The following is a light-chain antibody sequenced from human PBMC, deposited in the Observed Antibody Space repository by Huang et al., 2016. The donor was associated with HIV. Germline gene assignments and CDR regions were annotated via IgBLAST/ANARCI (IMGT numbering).Light chain of an antibody. Sequence: DIQMTQSPSSLSASVGDRISITCRASQTISTFLNWYQQKPGKAPKLLIYAASNLQSGFSSRFSCTGSGTLFTLTVTGLLPDDFATYFCQQTSSVPLTFGGGTKVEMK. J-gene: IGKJ4*01. CDR3: QQTSSVPLT. V-gene: IGKV1-39*01. CDR2: AAS. CDR1: QTISTF.